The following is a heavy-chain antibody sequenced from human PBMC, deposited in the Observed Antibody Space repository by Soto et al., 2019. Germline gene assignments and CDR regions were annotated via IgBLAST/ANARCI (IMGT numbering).Heavy chain of an antibody. J-gene: IGHJ6*02. Sequence: QVQLQESGPGLVKPSETLSLICTVSGASVNNYYWSWIRQPAGGGLEWIGRVLTNGGANYNPSLKSRVSMSVDTSKNQFSLNLRSVTAADTAIYFCARDFTTNYYNSGLDVWGQGTTVTV. CDR2: VLTNGGA. CDR1: GASVNNYY. V-gene: IGHV4-4*07. CDR3: ARDFTTNYYNSGLDV.